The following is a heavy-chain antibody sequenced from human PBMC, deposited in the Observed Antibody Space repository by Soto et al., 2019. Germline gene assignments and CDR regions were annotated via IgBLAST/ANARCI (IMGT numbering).Heavy chain of an antibody. CDR3: AKDGYNTPYAY. Sequence: TGGSLRLSCAASGFTFNSYAMSWVRQAPGKGLEWVSAISGSGGTTYYADSVQGRFTISRDNSKNTLYLQMNSLRAEDTAVYYCAKDGYNTPYAYWGQGTPVTVSS. D-gene: IGHD5-12*01. CDR2: ISGSGGTT. V-gene: IGHV3-23*01. J-gene: IGHJ4*02. CDR1: GFTFNSYA.